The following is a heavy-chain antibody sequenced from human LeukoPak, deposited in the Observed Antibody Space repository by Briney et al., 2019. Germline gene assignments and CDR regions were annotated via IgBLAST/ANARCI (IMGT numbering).Heavy chain of an antibody. CDR3: ARDGGSSGWYFCVY. CDR2: IIPIFGTA. J-gene: IGHJ4*02. CDR1: GGTFISYA. V-gene: IGHV1-69*13. Sequence: GASVKVSCKASGGTFISYAISWVRQAPGQGREWRGGIIPIFGTANYAQKFQGRVTITADESTSTAYMELSSLRSEDTAVYYCARDGGSSGWYFCVYWGQGTLVTVSS. D-gene: IGHD6-19*01.